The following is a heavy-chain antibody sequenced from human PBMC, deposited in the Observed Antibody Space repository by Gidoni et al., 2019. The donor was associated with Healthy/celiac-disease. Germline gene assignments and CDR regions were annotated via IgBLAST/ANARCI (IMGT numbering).Heavy chain of an antibody. CDR1: GFTFSRYR. CDR3: ARVPYGDYEFYYYYGMDV. Sequence: EVQLVESGGGLVQPGGSLRLSCAASGFTFSRYRMNWVRQAPGKGLEWVSYISSSSSTIYYADSVKGRFTISRDNAKNSLYLQLNSLRDEDTAVYYCARVPYGDYEFYYYYGMDVWGQGTTVTVSS. CDR2: ISSSSSTI. J-gene: IGHJ6*02. V-gene: IGHV3-48*02. D-gene: IGHD4-17*01.